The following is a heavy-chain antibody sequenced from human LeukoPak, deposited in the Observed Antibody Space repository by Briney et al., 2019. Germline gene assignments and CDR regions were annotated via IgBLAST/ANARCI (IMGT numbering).Heavy chain of an antibody. J-gene: IGHJ6*04. V-gene: IGHV3-7*01. D-gene: IGHD3-10*02. CDR3: AELGITMIGGV. Sequence: SGGSLRLSCAASGFTFSRYWMSWVRQAPGKGLEWVASINQDESMRFYVDSVKGRFTISRDNAKNSLYLQMNSLRAEDTAVYYCAELGITMIGGVWGKGTTVTISS. CDR2: INQDESMR. CDR1: GFTFSRYW.